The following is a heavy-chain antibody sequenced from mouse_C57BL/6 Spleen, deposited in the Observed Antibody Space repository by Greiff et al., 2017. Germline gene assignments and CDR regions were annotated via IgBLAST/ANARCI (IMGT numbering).Heavy chain of an antibody. D-gene: IGHD5-5*01. V-gene: IGHV1-55*01. Sequence: QVQLQQPGAELVKPGASVKMSCKASGYTFTSYWITWVKQRPGQGLEWIGDIYPGSGSTNYNEKFKSKATLTVDTSSSTAYMQLSSLTSEDSAVYYCARSEIYLYYFDDWGQGTTLTVAS. CDR3: ARSEIYLYYFDD. CDR2: IYPGSGST. J-gene: IGHJ2*01. CDR1: GYTFTSYW.